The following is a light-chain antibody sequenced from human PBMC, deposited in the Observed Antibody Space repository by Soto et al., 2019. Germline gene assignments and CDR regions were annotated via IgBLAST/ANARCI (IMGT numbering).Light chain of an antibody. V-gene: IGKV3-20*01. CDR1: QSVGNNF. CDR3: HQYASSPLT. CDR2: HAS. Sequence: EIVLTQSPGTLSLSPGERAALSCRASQSVGNNFLGWYQQKPGQSPRLPIYHASNRATGIPDRFSGTASGTDFTLTISRLEPEDFAVYYCHQYASSPLTFGGGTKVEIK. J-gene: IGKJ4*01.